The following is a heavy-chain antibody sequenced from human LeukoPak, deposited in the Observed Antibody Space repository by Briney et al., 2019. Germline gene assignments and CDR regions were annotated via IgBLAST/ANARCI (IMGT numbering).Heavy chain of an antibody. V-gene: IGHV4-59*01. CDR3: ARAPGSTGDRLENEWYCDL. D-gene: IGHD3-10*01. CDR2: IYYSGST. Sequence: SETLSLTCTVSGGSISSYYWSWIRQPPGKGLEWIGYIYYSGSTNSNPSLTSRVTISVDTSKNQFSLTLSSVTAADTALYDCARAPGSTGDRLENEWYCDLGGGGPLVTV. CDR1: GGSISSYY. J-gene: IGHJ2*01.